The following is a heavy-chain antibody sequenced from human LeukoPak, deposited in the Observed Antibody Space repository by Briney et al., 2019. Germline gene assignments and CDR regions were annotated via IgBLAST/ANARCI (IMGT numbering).Heavy chain of an antibody. D-gene: IGHD3-9*01. CDR2: INPNSGGT. CDR3: ARDPPDILTGYYHDY. J-gene: IGHJ4*02. Sequence: ASVKVSCKASGYTFTSYYMHWVRQAPGQGLEWMGWINPNSGGTNYAQKFQGRVTMTRDTSISTAYMELSRLRSDDTAVYYCARDPPDILTGYYHDYWGQGTLVTVSS. V-gene: IGHV1-2*02. CDR1: GYTFTSYY.